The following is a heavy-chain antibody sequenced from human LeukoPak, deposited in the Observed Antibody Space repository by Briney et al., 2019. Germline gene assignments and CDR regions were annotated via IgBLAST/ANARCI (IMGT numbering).Heavy chain of an antibody. D-gene: IGHD6-6*01. V-gene: IGHV5-51*01. J-gene: IGHJ6*02. CDR1: GYSFTNFW. Sequence: GESLKISCKGSGYSFTNFWIGWVRQMPGKGLEWMGVIYPGDSDTRYSPSFQGQVAISADKSISTAYLQWNSLKASDTAMYYCARLYSTSDGWLHGKDVLGQGTKVTVSS. CDR2: IYPGDSDT. CDR3: ARLYSTSDGWLHGKDV.